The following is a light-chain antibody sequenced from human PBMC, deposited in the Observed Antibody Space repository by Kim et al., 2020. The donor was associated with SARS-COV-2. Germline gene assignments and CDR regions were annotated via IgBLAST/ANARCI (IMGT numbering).Light chain of an antibody. CDR2: NDS. CDR1: SMDGGGYNY. V-gene: IGLV2-14*03. J-gene: IGLJ3*02. CDR3: SSYTSSSAWV. Sequence: GQSSTITGTGSSMDGGGYNYCSWYQQHPGKAPKLMIYNDSKRPSGISNRFSGSKSGNTASLTISGLQAEDEADYYCSSYTSSSAWVFGRGTQLTVL.